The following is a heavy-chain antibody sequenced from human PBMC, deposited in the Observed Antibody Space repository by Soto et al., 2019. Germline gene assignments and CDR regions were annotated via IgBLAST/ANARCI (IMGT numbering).Heavy chain of an antibody. CDR2: IYWDDDK. CDR1: GFSLSTNGVG. Sequence: QITLKESGPPLVKPTQTLTLTCTFSGFSLSTNGVGVGWIRQPPGKALEWLALIYWDDDKFYSPSLKSRVTISKDTSKNQVILSMTNMDPVDTGTYYCAHTNIVGPTKDALDIWGRGTVVTVSS. CDR3: AHTNIVGPTKDALDI. D-gene: IGHD1-26*01. V-gene: IGHV2-5*02. J-gene: IGHJ3*02.